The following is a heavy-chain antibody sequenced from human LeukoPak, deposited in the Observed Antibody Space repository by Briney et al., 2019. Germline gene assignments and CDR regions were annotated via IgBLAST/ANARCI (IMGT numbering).Heavy chain of an antibody. CDR3: AWDPTRGSYSSGWYL. V-gene: IGHV4-4*07. CDR2: IYTSGST. D-gene: IGHD6-19*01. J-gene: IGHJ5*02. Sequence: PSETLSLTCTVSGGSISSYYWSWIRQPAGKGLEWIGRIYTSGSTNYNPSLKSRVTMSVDTSKNQFSLKLSSVTAADTAVYYCAWDPTRGSYSSGWYLWGQGTLVTVSS. CDR1: GGSISSYY.